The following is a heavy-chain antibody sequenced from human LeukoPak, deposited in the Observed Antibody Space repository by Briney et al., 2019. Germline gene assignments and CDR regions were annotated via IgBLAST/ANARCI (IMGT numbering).Heavy chain of an antibody. CDR2: INPSDGGA. D-gene: IGHD2-21*02. J-gene: IGHJ3*02. CDR1: GGTFSSYA. V-gene: IGHV1-46*01. CDR3: ARDRNGDQRANAFDI. Sequence: ASVKVSCRASGGTFSSYAISWVRQAPGQGLEWMGIINPSDGGASYAQKFQGRITMTRDTSTSTVYMELSSLRSEDTAVYYCARDRNGDQRANAFDIWGQGTMVTVSS.